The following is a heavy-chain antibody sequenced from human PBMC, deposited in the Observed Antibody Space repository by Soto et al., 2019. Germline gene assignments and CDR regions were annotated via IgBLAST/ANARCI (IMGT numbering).Heavy chain of an antibody. V-gene: IGHV3-33*01. Sequence: RLSCAASGFTFSSYGMHWVRQAPGKGLEWVAVIWYDGSNKYYADSVKGRFTISRDNSKNTLYLQMNSLRAEDTAVYYCGRGPTHRSSTSCLWGFYYYYCMDVWGQGTTVTVSS. CDR3: GRGPTHRSSTSCLWGFYYYYCMDV. CDR2: IWYDGSNK. D-gene: IGHD2-2*01. CDR1: GFTFSSYG. J-gene: IGHJ6*02.